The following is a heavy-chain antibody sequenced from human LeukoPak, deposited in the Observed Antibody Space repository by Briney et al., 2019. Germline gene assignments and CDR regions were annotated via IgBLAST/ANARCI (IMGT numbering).Heavy chain of an antibody. D-gene: IGHD5-18*01. CDR1: GFTFSSYG. V-gene: IGHV3-33*06. Sequence: GGSLRLSCAASGFTFSSYGMHWVRQAPGKGLEWVAIIWYDGSNKYYADSVKGRFTISRDNSKNTLYLQMNSLRAEDTAVYYCAKDGNTVDTLNYFDLWGQGTLVTVSS. J-gene: IGHJ4*02. CDR3: AKDGNTVDTLNYFDL. CDR2: IWYDGSNK.